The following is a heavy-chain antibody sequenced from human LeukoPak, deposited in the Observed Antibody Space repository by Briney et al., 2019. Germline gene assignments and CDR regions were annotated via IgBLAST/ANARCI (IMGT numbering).Heavy chain of an antibody. Sequence: GGSLRLSCAASGFAFSTYAMHWVRQAPGKGLEWVALIWYDGSNIYYTDSVKGRFTISRDDSKNTVYLQMDSLRADDTAVYYCARSLSGFSGDGYTLWGQGTLVTVSS. CDR2: IWYDGSNI. J-gene: IGHJ4*02. D-gene: IGHD5-12*01. CDR3: ARSLSGFSGDGYTL. CDR1: GFAFSTYA. V-gene: IGHV3-33*01.